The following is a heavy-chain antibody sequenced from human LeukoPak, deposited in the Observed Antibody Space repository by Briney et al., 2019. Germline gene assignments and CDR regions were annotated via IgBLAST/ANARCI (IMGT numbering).Heavy chain of an antibody. CDR2: VKQDGSEK. V-gene: IGHV3-7*01. Sequence: PGGSLRLSCAASGFTFTSYWMNWVRQAPGKGLEWVANVKQDGSEKFYMDSVKGRFTISRDNTKKSVYLQMNSLRVEDTAVYYCVGGSGYWGQGTLVIVSS. CDR3: VGGSGY. J-gene: IGHJ4*02. D-gene: IGHD3-10*01. CDR1: GFTFTSYW.